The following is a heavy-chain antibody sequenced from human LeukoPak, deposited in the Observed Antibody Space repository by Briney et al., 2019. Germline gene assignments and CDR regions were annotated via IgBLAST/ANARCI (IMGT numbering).Heavy chain of an antibody. CDR3: ARERLDRRGGNYYDSSGYGP. D-gene: IGHD3-22*01. Sequence: GASVKVSCKASGGTFSSYAISWVRQAPGQGLEWMGGIIPIFGTANYAQKFQGRVTITTDESTRTAYMELSSLRSEDTAVYYCARERLDRRGGNYYDSSGYGPWGQGTLVTVSS. V-gene: IGHV1-69*05. CDR1: GGTFSSYA. J-gene: IGHJ5*02. CDR2: IIPIFGTA.